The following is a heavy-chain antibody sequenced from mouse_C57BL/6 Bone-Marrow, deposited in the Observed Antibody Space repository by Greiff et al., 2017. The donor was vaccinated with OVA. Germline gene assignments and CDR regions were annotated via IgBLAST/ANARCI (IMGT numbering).Heavy chain of an antibody. CDR3: ARRGVVATWYFDV. CDR1: GFTFSSYG. CDR2: ISSGGSYT. Sequence: EVQRVESGGDLVKPGGSLKLSCAASGFTFSSYGMSWVRQTPDKRLEWVATISSGGSYTYYPDSVKGRFTISRDDAKNTLYLQLSSLKSEDTAMYYCARRGVVATWYFDVWGTGTTVTVSS. V-gene: IGHV5-6*01. J-gene: IGHJ1*03. D-gene: IGHD1-1*01.